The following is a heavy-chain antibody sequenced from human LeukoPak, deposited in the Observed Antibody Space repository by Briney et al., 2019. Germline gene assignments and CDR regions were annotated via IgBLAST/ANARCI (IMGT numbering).Heavy chain of an antibody. D-gene: IGHD2-2*01. CDR1: GYSISTGYY. V-gene: IGHV4-38-2*02. Sequence: PSETLSLTCAVSGYSISTGYYWGWSRQPPGKGLEWIGSIYHSGSTYYNPSLKSRVTISVDTSKNQFSLKLSSVTAADTAVYYCARDHYCSSTSCYHYFDYWGQGTLVTVSS. CDR2: IYHSGST. CDR3: ARDHYCSSTSCYHYFDY. J-gene: IGHJ4*02.